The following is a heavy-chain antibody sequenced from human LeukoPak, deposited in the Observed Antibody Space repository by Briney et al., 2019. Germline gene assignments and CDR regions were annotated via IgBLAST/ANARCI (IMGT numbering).Heavy chain of an antibody. J-gene: IGHJ4*02. Sequence: SVKVSCKASGGTFSSYATSWVRQAPGQGLEWMGRIIPIFGTANYAQKFQGRVTITTDESTSTAYMELSSLRSEDTAVYYCARGSLWFGESPHFDYWGQGTLVTVSS. CDR1: GGTFSSYA. V-gene: IGHV1-69*05. D-gene: IGHD3-10*01. CDR2: IIPIFGTA. CDR3: ARGSLWFGESPHFDY.